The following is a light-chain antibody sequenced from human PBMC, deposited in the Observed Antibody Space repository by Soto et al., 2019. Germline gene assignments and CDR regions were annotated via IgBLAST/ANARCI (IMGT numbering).Light chain of an antibody. CDR3: QQRSNWPLT. J-gene: IGKJ4*01. CDR2: DAS. CDR1: QSVSSY. V-gene: IGKV3-11*01. Sequence: EIVLTQSPATLSLSPGEGATLSCRASQSVSSYLAWYQQKPGQAPRLLIYDASNRATGIPARFSGSGSGTDFTLTISNLEPEDFAVYYCQQRSNWPLTFGGGTKVDI.